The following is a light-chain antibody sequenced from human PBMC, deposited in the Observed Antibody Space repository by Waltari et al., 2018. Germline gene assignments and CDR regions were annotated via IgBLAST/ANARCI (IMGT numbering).Light chain of an antibody. J-gene: IGKJ4*01. Sequence: DIVMTQSPDSLAVSLGERATMSCKSSQSVLYSPNNKNYLGWYQQKPGQHPKLLIYWASTRESGVPDRFSGSGSGTDFTLTISNLQAEDVAVYYCLQYYSAPRTFGGGTKVEIK. CDR2: WAS. V-gene: IGKV4-1*01. CDR1: QSVLYSPNNKNY. CDR3: LQYYSAPRT.